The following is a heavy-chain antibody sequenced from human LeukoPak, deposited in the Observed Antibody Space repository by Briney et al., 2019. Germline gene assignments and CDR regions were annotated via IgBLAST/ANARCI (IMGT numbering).Heavy chain of an antibody. J-gene: IGHJ6*03. D-gene: IGHD3-9*01. CDR1: GYTFTGYY. Sequence: ASVKVSCKASGYTFTGYYMYWVRQAPGQGLEWMGWINPNSGGTNYAQKFQGRVTMTRDTSISTAYMELSRLRSDDTAVYYCARGTDMDRYYYYYMDVWGKGTTVTVSS. CDR3: ARGTDMDRYYYYYMDV. V-gene: IGHV1-2*02. CDR2: INPNSGGT.